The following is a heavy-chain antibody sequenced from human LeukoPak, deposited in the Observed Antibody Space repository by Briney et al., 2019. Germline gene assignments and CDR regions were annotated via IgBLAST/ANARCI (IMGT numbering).Heavy chain of an antibody. CDR2: MNPNSGNT. J-gene: IGHJ4*02. CDR3: ARIMDDYGDYSAFH. V-gene: IGHV1-8*01. CDR1: GYTFTSYD. Sequence: GASVNVSCKASGYTFTSYDINWVRQATGQGLEWMGWMNPNSGNTGYAQKFQGRVTMTRNTSISTAYMELSSLRSEDTAVYYCARIMDDYGDYSAFHWGQGTLVTVSS. D-gene: IGHD4-17*01.